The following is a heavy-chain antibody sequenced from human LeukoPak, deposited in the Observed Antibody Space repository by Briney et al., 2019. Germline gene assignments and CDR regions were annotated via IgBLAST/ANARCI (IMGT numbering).Heavy chain of an antibody. CDR2: INHSGRT. CDR3: ARGGGSNNYWFDP. D-gene: IGHD1-20*01. Sequence: SETLSLTCALYGGSFGVYYWIWIRQPPGKGLEWIGEINHSGRTNYNPSPKSRVTISLDKSKNQFSLKLSSVAAADTAVYFCARGGGSNNYWFDPWGQGTLVIVSS. J-gene: IGHJ5*02. V-gene: IGHV4-34*01. CDR1: GGSFGVYY.